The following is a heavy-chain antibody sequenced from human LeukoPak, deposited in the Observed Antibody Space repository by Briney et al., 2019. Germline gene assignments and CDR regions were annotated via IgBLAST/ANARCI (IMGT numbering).Heavy chain of an antibody. CDR1: GFTFSSYS. Sequence: PGGSLRLSCAASGFTFSSYSMNWVRQAPGKGLEWVSSISSSSSYIYYADSVKGRFTISRDNAKNSLYLQMNSLRAEDTAVYYCARGTEGSGWYPDYFDYWGQGTLVTVSS. CDR2: ISSSSSYI. V-gene: IGHV3-21*01. D-gene: IGHD6-19*01. J-gene: IGHJ4*02. CDR3: ARGTEGSGWYPDYFDY.